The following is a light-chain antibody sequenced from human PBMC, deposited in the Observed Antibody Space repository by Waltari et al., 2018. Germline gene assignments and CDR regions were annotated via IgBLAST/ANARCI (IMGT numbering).Light chain of an antibody. J-gene: IGKJ2*01. Sequence: EIVLTQSPGTLSLSPGERATLSCRASQSVRSTYLAWYQQKGGQAPRLIIYGASRRAPGISDRFSGSGSETDFTLTISRLEPEDCAVYYCQQYGASPFTFGQGTKLEI. CDR3: QQYGASPFT. CDR2: GAS. CDR1: QSVRSTY. V-gene: IGKV3-20*01.